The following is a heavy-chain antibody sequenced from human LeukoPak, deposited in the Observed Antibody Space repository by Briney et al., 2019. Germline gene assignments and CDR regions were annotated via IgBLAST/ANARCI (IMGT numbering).Heavy chain of an antibody. Sequence: GASVKVSCTASGYTFTGYYMHWVRQAPGQGLEWMGWINPNSGGTNYAQKFQGWVTMTRDTSISTAYMELSRLRSDDTAVYYRAREKAYCSSTSCYAGFDPWGQGTLVTVSS. J-gene: IGHJ5*02. CDR3: AREKAYCSSTSCYAGFDP. CDR1: GYTFTGYY. CDR2: INPNSGGT. V-gene: IGHV1-2*04. D-gene: IGHD2-2*01.